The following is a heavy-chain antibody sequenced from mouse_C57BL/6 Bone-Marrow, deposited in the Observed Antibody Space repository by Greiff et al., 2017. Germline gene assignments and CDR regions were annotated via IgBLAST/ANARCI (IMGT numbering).Heavy chain of an antibody. V-gene: IGHV1-85*01. Sequence: QVQLQQSGPELVKPGASVKISCKASGYTFTDYYINWVKQRPGQGLEWIGWIYPRDGSTKYNEKFKGKATLTVDTSSSTAYMELHSLTSEDSAVYFCARNYGSSYEAMDYWGQGTSVTVSS. CDR3: ARNYGSSYEAMDY. CDR1: GYTFTDYY. D-gene: IGHD1-1*01. CDR2: IYPRDGST. J-gene: IGHJ4*01.